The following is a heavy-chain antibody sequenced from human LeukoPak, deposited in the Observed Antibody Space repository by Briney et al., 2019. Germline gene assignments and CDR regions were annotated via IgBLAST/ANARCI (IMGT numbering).Heavy chain of an antibody. Sequence: GGSLRLTCAVSGITLSNYGMSWARQAPGKGLEWVAGISGSGGGTVYADSVKGRFTISRDNPKNTLYLQMNSLRAEDMAVYFCAKRGVVIRVILVGFHKEAYYFDSWGQGALVTVSS. J-gene: IGHJ4*02. CDR2: ISGSGGGT. CDR1: GITLSNYG. V-gene: IGHV3-23*01. D-gene: IGHD3-22*01. CDR3: AKRGVVIRVILVGFHKEAYYFDS.